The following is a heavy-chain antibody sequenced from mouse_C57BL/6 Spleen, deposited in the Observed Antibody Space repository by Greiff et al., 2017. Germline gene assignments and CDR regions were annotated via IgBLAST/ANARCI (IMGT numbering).Heavy chain of an antibody. CDR1: GYTFTSYW. D-gene: IGHD2-12*01. Sequence: QVQLQQPGAELVKPGASVKMSCKASGYTFTSYWITWVKQRPGQGLEWIGDIYPGSGSTNYNEKFKSKATLTVDTSSSTAYIQLSSLTSEDSAVYYCARQVVLYIPFFDYWGQGTTLTVSS. CDR2: IYPGSGST. J-gene: IGHJ2*01. CDR3: ARQVVLYIPFFDY. V-gene: IGHV1-55*01.